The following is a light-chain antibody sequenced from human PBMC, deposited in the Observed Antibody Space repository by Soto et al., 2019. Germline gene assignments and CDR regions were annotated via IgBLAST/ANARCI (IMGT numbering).Light chain of an antibody. J-gene: IGKJ1*01. CDR2: AAS. Sequence: DIQMTQSPSSLSASVGDRVIITCRASQGIRSDLGWYQQKPGKAPKRLIYAASSLQSGVPSRFSGSGSETEFTLTISSLQPEDFATYYCLQHNGYPLTFGQGTKVEIK. CDR1: QGIRSD. V-gene: IGKV1-17*01. CDR3: LQHNGYPLT.